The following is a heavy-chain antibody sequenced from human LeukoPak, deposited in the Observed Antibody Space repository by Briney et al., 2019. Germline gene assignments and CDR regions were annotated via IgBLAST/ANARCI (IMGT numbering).Heavy chain of an antibody. J-gene: IGHJ4*02. CDR2: IYSGGST. CDR1: GFTVSSNY. CDR3: ARDRPYDSSGYYLDY. V-gene: IGHV3-53*01. Sequence: GGSLRLSCTASGFTVSSNYMSWVRQAPGKGLEWVSVIYSGGSTYYADSVRGRFTISRDNSKNTLYLQMNSLGAEDTAVYYCARDRPYDSSGYYLDYWGQGTLVTVSS. D-gene: IGHD3-22*01.